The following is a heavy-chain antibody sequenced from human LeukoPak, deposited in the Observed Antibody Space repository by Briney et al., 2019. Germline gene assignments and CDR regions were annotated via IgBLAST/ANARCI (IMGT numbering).Heavy chain of an antibody. Sequence: TGGSLRLSCAASGFTFSDYYMSWIRQAPGKGLEWVSYISFSVSSKYYADSVKGRFTISRDNAKNSLYLQMNSLRAEDTAVYYCARDWRDSSGKFPNDAFDIWGQGTLVTVSS. CDR1: GFTFSDYY. J-gene: IGHJ3*02. D-gene: IGHD3-22*01. V-gene: IGHV3-11*04. CDR2: ISFSVSSK. CDR3: ARDWRDSSGKFPNDAFDI.